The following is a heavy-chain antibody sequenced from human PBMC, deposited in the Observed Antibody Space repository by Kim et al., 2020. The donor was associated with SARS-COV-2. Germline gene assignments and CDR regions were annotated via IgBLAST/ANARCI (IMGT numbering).Heavy chain of an antibody. V-gene: IGHV5-10-1*01. CDR1: GYSFTAYW. Sequence: GESLKISCKGSGYSFTAYWISWVRQMPGKGLEWMGRIDPSDSYTNYSPSFQGHVPISADKSISTAYLQWSSLKASDTAMYYCASGRIFYDILTGYSGYYYGMDVWGQGTTVTVSS. CDR3: ASGRIFYDILTGYSGYYYGMDV. J-gene: IGHJ6*02. D-gene: IGHD3-9*01. CDR2: IDPSDSYT.